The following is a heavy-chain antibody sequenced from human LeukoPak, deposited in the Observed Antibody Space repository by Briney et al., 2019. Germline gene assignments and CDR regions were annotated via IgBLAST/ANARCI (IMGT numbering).Heavy chain of an antibody. CDR3: ARRGYSYGYPYNWFDP. CDR2: INHSGST. Sequence: PSETLSPTCAVYGGSFSGYYWSWIRQPPGKGLEWIGEINHSGSTNYNPSLKSRVTISVDTSKNQFSLKLSSVTAADTAVYYCARRGYSYGYPYNWFDPWGQGTLVTVSS. J-gene: IGHJ5*02. D-gene: IGHD5-18*01. CDR1: GGSFSGYY. V-gene: IGHV4-34*01.